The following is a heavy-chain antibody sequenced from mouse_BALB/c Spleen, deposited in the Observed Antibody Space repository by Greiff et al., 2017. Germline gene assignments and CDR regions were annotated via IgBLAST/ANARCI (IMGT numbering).Heavy chain of an antibody. J-gene: IGHJ4*01. Sequence: VQLQQSGAELVKPGASVKLSCKASGYTFTSYYMYWVKQRPGQGLEWIGEINPSNGGTNFNEKFKSKATLTVDKSSSTAYMQLSSLTSEDSAVYYCTREEGSYYGSSYIYPMDYWGQGTSVTVSS. V-gene: IGHV1S81*02. CDR2: INPSNGGT. D-gene: IGHD1-1*01. CDR1: GYTFTSYY. CDR3: TREEGSYYGSSYIYPMDY.